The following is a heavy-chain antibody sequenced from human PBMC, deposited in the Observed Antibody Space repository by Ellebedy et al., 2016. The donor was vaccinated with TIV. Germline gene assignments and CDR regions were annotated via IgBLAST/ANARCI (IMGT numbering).Heavy chain of an antibody. Sequence: GESLKISXATSGFTFSDEHMDWVRQAPGKGLEWVGRSKNKGNNYATQYAASVKGRFTISRDDSTNSLCLQMNSLRTEDTAIYYCTKTFYFDWGQGTLVIVSS. D-gene: IGHD2/OR15-2a*01. J-gene: IGHJ4*02. CDR3: TKTFYFD. CDR2: SKNKGNNYAT. V-gene: IGHV3-72*01. CDR1: GFTFSDEH.